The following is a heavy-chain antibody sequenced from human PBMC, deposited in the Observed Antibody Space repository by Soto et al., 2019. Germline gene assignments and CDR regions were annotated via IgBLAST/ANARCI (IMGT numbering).Heavy chain of an antibody. CDR1: GFTFSSYL. J-gene: IGHJ4*02. CDR2: IKQDGSEK. D-gene: IGHD6-19*01. Sequence: PGGSLRLSCAASGFTFSSYLMSWVRQAPGKGPEWVANIKQDGSEKYYVDSVKGRFTISRDNAKNSLYLQMNSLRAEDTAVYYCATLHYSSGQIYFDYWGQGTLVTVYS. CDR3: ATLHYSSGQIYFDY. V-gene: IGHV3-7*01.